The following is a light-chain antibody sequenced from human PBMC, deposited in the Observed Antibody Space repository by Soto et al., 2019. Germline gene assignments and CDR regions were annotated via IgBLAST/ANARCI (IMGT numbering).Light chain of an antibody. CDR2: AAS. CDR1: QGISSY. Sequence: DIQLTQPPSFLSASIGDRVTITCWGSQGISSYLAWYQQIPGKAPKLLIYAASTSQSGVPSRFSGSGSGTEFTLTINSLQPEDFATCYCQQLISYPRSFGQGTRLEI. CDR3: QQLISYPRS. V-gene: IGKV1-9*01. J-gene: IGKJ5*01.